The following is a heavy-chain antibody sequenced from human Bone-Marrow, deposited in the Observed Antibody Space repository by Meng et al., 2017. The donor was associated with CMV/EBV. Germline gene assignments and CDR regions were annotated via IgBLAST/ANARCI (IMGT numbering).Heavy chain of an antibody. CDR2: FDPEDGET. J-gene: IGHJ1*01. CDR1: AYTLTEVS. CDR3: ATSYDILTGYPKYFKH. Sequence: QVRAGRNRTEISMPSASQVSAYTLTEVSMHGVRQAPGKGLEWMGGFDPEDGETIEVHKFRGSVTMPEDTSTDTAYMELSSLISEDTAVYYCATSYDILTGYPKYFKHWGQGTLVTVSS. V-gene: IGHV1-24*01. D-gene: IGHD3-9*01.